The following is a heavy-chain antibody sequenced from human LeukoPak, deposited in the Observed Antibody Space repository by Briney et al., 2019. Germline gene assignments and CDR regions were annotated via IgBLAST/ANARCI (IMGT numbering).Heavy chain of an antibody. CDR2: IFRDDTT. Sequence: PGGSLRLSCAASGFTVSTNYMSWVRQAPGKGLEWVSVIFRDDTTYYGDSVKGRFTISRDNFKNTLFLQMSGLRAEDTAVYYCATAAYDSGSYIVNHDYWGQGTLVTVSS. D-gene: IGHD3-22*01. J-gene: IGHJ4*02. CDR3: ATAAYDSGSYIVNHDY. V-gene: IGHV3-53*01. CDR1: GFTVSTNY.